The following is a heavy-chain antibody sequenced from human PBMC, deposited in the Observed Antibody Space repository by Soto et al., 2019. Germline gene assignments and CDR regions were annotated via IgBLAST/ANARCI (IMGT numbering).Heavy chain of an antibody. D-gene: IGHD6-13*01. CDR2: IIPIFGTA. J-gene: IGHJ5*02. V-gene: IGHV1-69*13. CDR1: GYTFSSYA. Sequence: SVKVSCKASGYTFSSYAISWVRQAPGQGLEWMGGIIPIFGTANYAQKFQGRVTITADESTSTAYMELSSLRSEDTAVYYCARDGHSSSWFVNWFDPWGQGTLVTVSS. CDR3: ARDGHSSSWFVNWFDP.